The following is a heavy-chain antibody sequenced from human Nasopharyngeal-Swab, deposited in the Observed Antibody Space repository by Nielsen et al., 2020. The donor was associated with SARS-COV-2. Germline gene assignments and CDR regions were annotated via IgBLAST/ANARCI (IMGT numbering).Heavy chain of an antibody. CDR2: IDTDGSTT. CDR3: TRDIGGRYGY. J-gene: IGHJ4*02. V-gene: IGHV3-74*01. Sequence: GGSLRLSCVGSGYTFSNYWMRWVRQVPGKGLVWVSRIDTDGSTTNYADSVKGRFRISRDNAKNTLYLQMDSLRGEDTAIYYCTRDIGGRYGYWGQGILVTVSS. CDR1: GYTFSNYW. D-gene: IGHD1-26*01.